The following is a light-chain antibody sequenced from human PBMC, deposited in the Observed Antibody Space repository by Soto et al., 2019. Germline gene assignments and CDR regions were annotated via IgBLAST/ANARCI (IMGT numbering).Light chain of an antibody. CDR2: DVS. CDR1: SIDVGGDNY. CDR3: SSYTSSSFYV. Sequence: QSALTQPASVSGSPGQSITISCTGTSIDVGGDNYVSWYQQHPGKAPKLMIYDVSNRPSGVSNRFSGSKSGNTAALAISGLQGEDEPDYYCSSYTSSSFYVFGPGTKLPV. V-gene: IGLV2-14*01. J-gene: IGLJ1*01.